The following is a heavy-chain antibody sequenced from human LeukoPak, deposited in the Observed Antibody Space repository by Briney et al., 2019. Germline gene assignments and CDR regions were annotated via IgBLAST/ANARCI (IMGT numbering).Heavy chain of an antibody. D-gene: IGHD5-18*01. J-gene: IGHJ4*02. CDR1: GGSISSYY. V-gene: IGHV4-59*01. CDR2: IYYSGST. Sequence: SETLSLTRTVSGGSISSYYWSWIRQPPGKGLEWIGYIYYSGSTNYNPSLKSRVTISVDTSKNQFSLKLSSVTAADTAVYYCARVSGYSYGYEIDYWGQGTLVTVSS. CDR3: ARVSGYSYGYEIDY.